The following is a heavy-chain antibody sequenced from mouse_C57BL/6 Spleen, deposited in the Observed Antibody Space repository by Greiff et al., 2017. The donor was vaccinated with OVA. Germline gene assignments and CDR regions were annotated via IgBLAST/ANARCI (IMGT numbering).Heavy chain of an antibody. V-gene: IGHV1-55*01. Sequence: QVQLQQPGAELVKPGASVKMSCKASGYTFTSYWITWVKQRPGQGLEWIGDIYPGSGSTKYNEKFKSKATLTVDTSSSTAYMQLSSLTSEDSAVYYCARDLICYGSFYALDYWGQGTSVTVSS. CDR3: ARDLICYGSFYALDY. J-gene: IGHJ4*01. CDR1: GYTFTSYW. D-gene: IGHD1-1*01. CDR2: IYPGSGST.